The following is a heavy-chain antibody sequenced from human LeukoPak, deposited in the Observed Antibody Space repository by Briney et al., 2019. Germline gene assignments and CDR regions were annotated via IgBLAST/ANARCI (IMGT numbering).Heavy chain of an antibody. CDR1: GDSVSSNSAA. CDR2: TYYRTKWYN. D-gene: IGHD5-24*01. V-gene: IGHV6-1*01. Sequence: SQTRSLTCAISGDSVSSNSAAWNWIRQSPSRGLEWLGRTYYRTKWYNDYAVAVKSRITINTDTSKNQFSLQLNSVTPEDTAVYYCARGRDRLSIFDYWGQGTLVTVSS. J-gene: IGHJ4*02. CDR3: ARGRDRLSIFDY.